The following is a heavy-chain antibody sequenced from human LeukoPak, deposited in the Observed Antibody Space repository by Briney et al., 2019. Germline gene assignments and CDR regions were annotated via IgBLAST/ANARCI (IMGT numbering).Heavy chain of an antibody. V-gene: IGHV1-2*02. J-gene: IGHJ4*02. CDR2: INPNSGGT. CDR3: ARGLSTYARGSDY. CDR1: GYTFTGYY. D-gene: IGHD3-16*01. Sequence: ASVKVSCKASGYTFTGYYMHWVRQAPGQGLAWMGWINPNSGGTNYAQKFQGRVTMTRDTSISTAYMELSRLRSDDTAVYYCARGLSTYARGSDYWGQGTLVTVSS.